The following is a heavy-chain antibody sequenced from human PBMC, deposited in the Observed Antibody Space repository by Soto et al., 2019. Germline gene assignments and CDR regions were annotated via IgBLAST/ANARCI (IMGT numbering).Heavy chain of an antibody. CDR3: ARGRDSGLYYFDY. CDR2: ISTAGNT. V-gene: IGHV3-13*01. D-gene: IGHD2-21*01. J-gene: IGHJ4*02. CDR1: GFTFSNYD. Sequence: PLGSLRLSCAASGFTFSNYDMHWVRQATGKGLEWVSTISTAGNTYSPGSVKGRFTISRENAKNSLYLQMNSLRVDDTAVYYCARGRDSGLYYFDYCGQGTLVTVSS.